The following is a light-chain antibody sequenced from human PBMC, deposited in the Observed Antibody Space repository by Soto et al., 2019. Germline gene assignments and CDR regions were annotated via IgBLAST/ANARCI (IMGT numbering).Light chain of an antibody. V-gene: IGKV1-5*03. J-gene: IGKJ5*01. Sequence: DIQMTQSPSTLSASVGDRVTISCRASQSISSWLAWYQQKPGKAPKLLIYSASSIESGVPSRFSGSGSGTEFTLTISSLQPDDFATYYCQQYNSYSPITFGQGTRLEIK. CDR2: SAS. CDR3: QQYNSYSPIT. CDR1: QSISSW.